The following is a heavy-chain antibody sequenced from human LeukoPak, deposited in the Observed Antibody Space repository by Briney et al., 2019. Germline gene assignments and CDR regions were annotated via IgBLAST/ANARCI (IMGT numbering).Heavy chain of an antibody. Sequence: PSETLSLTCSVSTDSTNTYYWSWIRQSPGKGLEWVGHINHIGSTEFNPSFKRRVTISIDIYKKECSLKLTSVTVANTAMYYCVRLRWELLAPYFDHWGQGAFVIVSS. CDR2: INHIGST. V-gene: IGHV4-59*01. CDR1: TDSTNTYY. CDR3: VRLRWELLAPYFDH. D-gene: IGHD2-15*01. J-gene: IGHJ4*02.